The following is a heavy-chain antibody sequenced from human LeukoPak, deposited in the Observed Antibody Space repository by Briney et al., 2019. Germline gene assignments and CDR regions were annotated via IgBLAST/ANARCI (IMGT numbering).Heavy chain of an antibody. J-gene: IGHJ4*02. CDR3: YTYSYGPIGKRDFDY. D-gene: IGHD5-18*01. CDR1: GGTFSSYA. Sequence: ASVKVSCKASGGTFSSYAISWVRQAPGQGLEWMGGIIPIFVTANYAQKFQGRVTITADESTSTAYMELSSLRSEDTAVYYCYTYSYGPIGKRDFDYWGQGTLVTVSS. CDR2: IIPIFVTA. V-gene: IGHV1-69*01.